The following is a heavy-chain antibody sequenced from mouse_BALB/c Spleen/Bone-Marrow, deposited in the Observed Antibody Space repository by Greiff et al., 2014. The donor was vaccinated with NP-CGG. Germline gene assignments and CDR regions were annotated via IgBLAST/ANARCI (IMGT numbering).Heavy chain of an antibody. V-gene: IGHV2-9*02. CDR2: IWAGGST. CDR1: GFSLTSYG. D-gene: IGHD1-1*01. CDR3: AREGGYYYGSRVAWFAY. Sequence: VKLQESGPGLVAPSLSLSITCTVSGFSLTSYGVHWVRQPPGKGLEWLGVIWAGGSTNYNSALMSRLSISKDNSKSQVFLKMNSLQTDDTAMYYCAREGGYYYGSRVAWFAYWGQGTLVTVSA. J-gene: IGHJ3*01.